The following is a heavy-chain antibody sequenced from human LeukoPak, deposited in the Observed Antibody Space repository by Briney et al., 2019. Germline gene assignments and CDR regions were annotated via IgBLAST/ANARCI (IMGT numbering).Heavy chain of an antibody. J-gene: IGHJ2*01. V-gene: IGHV4-38-2*02. CDR2: IYHSGST. Sequence: SETLSLTCTVSGYSISSGYYWGWIRQPPGQGLEWIGSIYHSGSTYYNPSLKSRVTISVDTSKNQFSLKLSSVTAADTAVYYCARDQGSSGWYGFPYWYFDLWGRGTLVTVSS. CDR1: GYSISSGYY. CDR3: ARDQGSSGWYGFPYWYFDL. D-gene: IGHD6-19*01.